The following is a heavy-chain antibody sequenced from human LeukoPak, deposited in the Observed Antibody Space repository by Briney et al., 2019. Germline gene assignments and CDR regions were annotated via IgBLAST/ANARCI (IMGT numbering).Heavy chain of an antibody. CDR1: GDSVSSNRAG. V-gene: IGHV6-1*01. CDR2: IYYRSKWYN. CDR3: AKGGLVRGSTSSWFDP. D-gene: IGHD3-10*01. J-gene: IGHJ5*02. Sequence: SQTLSLTCAISGDSVSSNRAGWSWIRQSPSRGLEWLGRIYYRSKWYNDYAISVKSRITINPDTSKSHFSLQLNSVTPEDTAVYYCAKGGLVRGSTSSWFDPWGQGTLVTVSS.